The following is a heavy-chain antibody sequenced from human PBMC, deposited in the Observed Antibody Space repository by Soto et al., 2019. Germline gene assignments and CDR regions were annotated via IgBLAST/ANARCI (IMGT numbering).Heavy chain of an antibody. Sequence: QVQLVQSGAEVKKPGASVKVSCKASGYTFTSYATSWVRQAPGQGREWMGGISAYTGNTNYALKLQGRVTMTTDTSATTAYMELRSLGSDDTAVYYCARSGAPAGYWGQGPVVTVSS. CDR1: GYTFTSYA. D-gene: IGHD3-10*01. J-gene: IGHJ4*02. CDR3: ARSGAPAGY. CDR2: ISAYTGNT. V-gene: IGHV1-18*01.